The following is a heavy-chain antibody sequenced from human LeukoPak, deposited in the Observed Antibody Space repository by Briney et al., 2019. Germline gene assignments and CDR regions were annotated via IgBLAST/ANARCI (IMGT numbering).Heavy chain of an antibody. CDR3: ARGPQLELDY. CDR1: GFTFSSYG. J-gene: IGHJ4*02. CDR2: IWYDRSDK. Sequence: GRSLRLSCAASGFTFSSYGMHWVRQAPGKGLEWLAVIWYDRSDKYYADSVKGRFTISRDNSKNTLYLQMNSLRAEDTAVYYCARGPQLELDYWGQGTLVTVSS. V-gene: IGHV3-33*01. D-gene: IGHD1-1*01.